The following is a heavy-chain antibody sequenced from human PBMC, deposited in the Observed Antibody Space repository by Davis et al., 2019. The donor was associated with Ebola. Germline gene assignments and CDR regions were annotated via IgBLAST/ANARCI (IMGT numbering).Heavy chain of an antibody. CDR3: AKIFCSRASCSWEHDYYYFYMDV. CDR2: ISSDTNNK. V-gene: IGHV3-30*18. Sequence: GESLKISCAASGFTFSDYGMHWVRQSPGKGLEWVAVISSDTNNKLYADSVRGRFTISRDNSKNTLFLQVNSLRAEDTAIYYCAKIFCSRASCSWEHDYYYFYMDVWGKGTTVTVSS. D-gene: IGHD2-2*01. J-gene: IGHJ6*03. CDR1: GFTFSDYG.